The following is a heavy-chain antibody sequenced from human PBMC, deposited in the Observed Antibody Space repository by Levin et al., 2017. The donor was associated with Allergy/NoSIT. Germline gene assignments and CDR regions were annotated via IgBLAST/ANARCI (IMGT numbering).Heavy chain of an antibody. CDR2: ISHDGSNK. V-gene: IGHV3-30*03. CDR1: KFPFSSYA. CDR3: GRDQHSSGWNAADY. J-gene: IGHJ4*02. D-gene: IGHD6-19*01. Sequence: GESLKISCAASKFPFSSYAMHWVRQAPGKGLEWVAGISHDGSNKYYADSVKGRFTISRDNSKNTLYLDMNSLRGEDTAVYVCGRDQHSSGWNAADYWGQGTLVTVAS.